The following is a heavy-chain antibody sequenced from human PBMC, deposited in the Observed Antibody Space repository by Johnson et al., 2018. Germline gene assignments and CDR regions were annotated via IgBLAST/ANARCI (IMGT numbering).Heavy chain of an antibody. CDR2: ISYDGSNK. D-gene: IGHD2-2*02. Sequence: QVQLVESGGGVVQPGRSXRLSCAASGFTFSSYGIHWVRQAPGKGLEWVAVISYDGSNKYYADSVKGRFTISRDNSKNTLYLQMNSLRAEDTAVYYCAKGPSYQLLYAEYFQHWGQGTLVTVSS. CDR1: GFTFSSYG. J-gene: IGHJ1*01. V-gene: IGHV3-30*18. CDR3: AKGPSYQLLYAEYFQH.